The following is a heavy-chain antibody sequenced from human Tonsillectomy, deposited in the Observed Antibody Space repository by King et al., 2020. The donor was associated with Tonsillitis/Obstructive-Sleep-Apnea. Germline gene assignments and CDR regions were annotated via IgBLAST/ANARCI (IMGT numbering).Heavy chain of an antibody. D-gene: IGHD3-3*01. CDR1: GGSISSYY. Sequence: QLQESGPGLVKPSETLSLTCTVSGGSISSYYWSWIRQPPGKGLEWIGYIYYSGSTNYNPSLKSRVTISVDTPKNQFSLKLSSVTAADTAVYYCARDFWSGYYRYFDYWGQGTLVTVSS. J-gene: IGHJ4*02. CDR3: ARDFWSGYYRYFDY. V-gene: IGHV4-59*01. CDR2: IYYSGST.